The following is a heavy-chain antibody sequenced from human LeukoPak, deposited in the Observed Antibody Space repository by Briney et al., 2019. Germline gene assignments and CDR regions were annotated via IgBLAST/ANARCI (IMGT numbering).Heavy chain of an antibody. J-gene: IGHJ5*02. CDR2: IYHSGST. V-gene: IGHV4-4*02. Sequence: PSETLSLTCAVSGGSISSSNWRSWVRQPPGKGLEWIGEIYHSGSTNYNPSLKSRVTISVDKSKNQFSLKLSSVTAADTAVYYCARSVTLYSIEPNWFDPWGQGTLVTVSS. CDR3: ARSVTLYSIEPNWFDP. D-gene: IGHD4-11*01. CDR1: GGSISSSNW.